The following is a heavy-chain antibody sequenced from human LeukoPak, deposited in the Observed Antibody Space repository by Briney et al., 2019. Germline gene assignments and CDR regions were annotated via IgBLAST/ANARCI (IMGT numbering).Heavy chain of an antibody. CDR3: ARDKATVTTYPDY. CDR1: GFTFSSYG. V-gene: IGHV3-33*01. D-gene: IGHD4-17*01. J-gene: IGHJ4*02. CDR2: IWYDGSNK. Sequence: GRSLRLSCAASGFTFSSYGMHWVRQAPGKGLEWVAVIWYDGSNKYYADSVKGRFTISRDNSKNTLYLQMNSLRAEDTAVYYCARDKATVTTYPDYWGQGTLVTVSS.